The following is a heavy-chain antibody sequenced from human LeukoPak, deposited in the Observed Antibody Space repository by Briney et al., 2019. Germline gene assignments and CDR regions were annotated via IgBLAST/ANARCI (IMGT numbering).Heavy chain of an antibody. CDR2: IYYSGST. D-gene: IGHD5-24*01. CDR1: GGSISSYY. V-gene: IGHV4-59*08. Sequence: PETLSLTCTVSGGSISSYYWSWIRQPPGKGFEWIGYIYYSGSTNSNPSLKSRVTISVDTSRNQFSLKVRSVTAADTAVYYCASTSNYAFNIWGQGTMVTVSS. J-gene: IGHJ3*02. CDR3: ASTSNYAFNI.